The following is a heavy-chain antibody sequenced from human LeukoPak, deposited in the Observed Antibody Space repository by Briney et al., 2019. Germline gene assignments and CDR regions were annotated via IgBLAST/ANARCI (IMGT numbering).Heavy chain of an antibody. CDR3: ARAVLNLDY. D-gene: IGHD2-8*01. J-gene: IGHJ4*02. CDR1: GGSISSSYW. Sequence: SETLSLTCAVSGGSISSSYWWSWVRQPPGKGLEWIGEIHHSGSTNYNPSLKSRVTMSVDTSKNHFSLKLNSVTAADTALYYCARAVLNLDYWGQGTLVTVSS. CDR2: IHHSGST. V-gene: IGHV4-4*02.